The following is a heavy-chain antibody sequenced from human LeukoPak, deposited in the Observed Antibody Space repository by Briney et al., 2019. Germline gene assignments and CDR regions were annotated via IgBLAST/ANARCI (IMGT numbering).Heavy chain of an antibody. V-gene: IGHV3-48*03. CDR3: ARDRGGTLFYYGIDV. CDR1: GFTFSNHE. Sequence: PPGGSLRLSCSASGFTFSNHEMNWVRQAPGKGLEWVSYISSSGTPKYYADSVKGRFTISRDNAKNSLYLQMNSLRAEGTAVYFCARDRGGTLFYYGIDVWGQGTTVTVSS. D-gene: IGHD3-16*01. CDR2: ISSSGTPK. J-gene: IGHJ6*02.